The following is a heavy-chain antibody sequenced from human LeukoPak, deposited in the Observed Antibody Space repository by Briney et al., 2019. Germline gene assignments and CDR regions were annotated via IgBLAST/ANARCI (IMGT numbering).Heavy chain of an antibody. CDR2: IYYSGST. CDR3: ARLEAAADRGNWFDP. D-gene: IGHD6-13*01. CDR1: GGSITTGGYY. V-gene: IGHV4-31*03. J-gene: IGHJ5*02. Sequence: PSETLSLTCTVSGGSITTGGYYWSWIRQHPGKGLEWIGYIYYSGSTYYNPSLKSRVTISIEMSQNQLSLRLSSVTAADTAVYYCARLEAAADRGNWFDPWGQGTLVTVSS.